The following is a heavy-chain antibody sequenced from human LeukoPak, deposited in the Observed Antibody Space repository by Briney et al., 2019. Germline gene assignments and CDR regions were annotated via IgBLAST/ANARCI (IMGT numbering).Heavy chain of an antibody. V-gene: IGHV4-39*07. Sequence: SETLSLTCIVSGGSISTSAYYWGWIRQPPGEGLQWIGSIYYSENTYYNSSLKSRVTISVDTSTSQFSLRLSSVTAADTAVYYGARDFNGEHDYWGRGTVVSVSS. CDR1: GGSISTSAYY. J-gene: IGHJ4*02. D-gene: IGHD4-17*01. CDR3: ARDFNGEHDY. CDR2: IYYSENT.